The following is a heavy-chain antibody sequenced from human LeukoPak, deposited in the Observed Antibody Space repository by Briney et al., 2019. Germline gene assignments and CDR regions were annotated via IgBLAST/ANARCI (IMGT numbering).Heavy chain of an antibody. Sequence: PGRSLRLSCAASGFTFQNHGMHWVRQAPGKGLEWLAFIWFDGSDHYYASSVKGRFTISRDNSQNTLYLEMNNLRAEDTAVYYCAKDSNNYGSGSSPLYYYFFMDVWGKGTTVTVS. CDR2: IWFDGSDH. CDR3: AKDSNNYGSGSSPLYYYFFMDV. V-gene: IGHV3-33*06. J-gene: IGHJ6*03. CDR1: GFTFQNHG. D-gene: IGHD3-10*01.